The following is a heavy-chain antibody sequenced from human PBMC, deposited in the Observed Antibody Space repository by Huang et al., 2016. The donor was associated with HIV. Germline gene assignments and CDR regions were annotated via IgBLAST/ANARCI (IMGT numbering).Heavy chain of an antibody. V-gene: IGHV4-34*02. CDR2: INHNGNI. D-gene: IGHD3-22*01. CDR1: GGSFNGYF. Sequence: QVQLEQWGAGLLKTSETLSLTCAVYGGSFNGYFWTWIRQPPGKGLEWVGEINHNGNINYNPSLKNRVNMSIDTSKKQFSLQLTSLSAADTAFYYCARRYNSRWDYWGRGGQVTVPS. J-gene: IGHJ4*02. CDR3: ARRYNSRWDY.